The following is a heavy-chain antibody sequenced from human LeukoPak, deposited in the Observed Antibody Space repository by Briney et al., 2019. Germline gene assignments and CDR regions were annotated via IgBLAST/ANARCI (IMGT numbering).Heavy chain of an antibody. CDR1: GFTFSSYG. V-gene: IGHV3-30*02. CDR2: IRYDGSNK. CDR3: AKDPGDYVRYDAFDI. D-gene: IGHD4-17*01. Sequence: PGGSLRLSCAASGFTFSSYGMHWVRQAPGKGLEWVAFIRYDGSNKYYADSVKGRFTISRNNSKNTLYLQMNSLRAEDTAVYYCAKDPGDYVRYDAFDIWGQGTMVTVSS. J-gene: IGHJ3*02.